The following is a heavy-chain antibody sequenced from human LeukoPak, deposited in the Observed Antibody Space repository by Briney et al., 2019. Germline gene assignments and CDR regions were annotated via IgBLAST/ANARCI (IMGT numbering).Heavy chain of an antibody. V-gene: IGHV1-69*06. Sequence: VASVKVSCKASGYTFTGYYMHWVRQAPGQGLEWMGGIIPIFGTANYAQKFQGRVTITADKSTSTAYMELSSLRSEDTAVYYCARGRVGATIIGRSTSLFDYWGQGTLVTVSS. CDR1: GYTFTGYY. CDR2: IIPIFGTA. J-gene: IGHJ4*02. CDR3: ARGRVGATIIGRSTSLFDY. D-gene: IGHD1-26*01.